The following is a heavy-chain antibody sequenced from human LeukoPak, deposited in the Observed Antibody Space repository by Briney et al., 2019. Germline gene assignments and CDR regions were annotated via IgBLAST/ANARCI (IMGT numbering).Heavy chain of an antibody. CDR3: AKTASHYQNWLDP. Sequence: SETLSLTCAVYGGSFSSCNYYWGWIRQPPGKGLEWIGSIYHSRSTYYNPSLKSRVTISVDTSKNQFSLKLSSVTAADTAVYYCAKTASHYQNWLDPWGQGTMVTVSS. J-gene: IGHJ5*02. CDR2: IYHSRST. V-gene: IGHV4-39*07. D-gene: IGHD5-18*01. CDR1: GGSFSSCNYY.